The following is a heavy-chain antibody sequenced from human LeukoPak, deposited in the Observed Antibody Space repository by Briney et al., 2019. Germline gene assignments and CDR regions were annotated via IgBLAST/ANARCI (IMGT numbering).Heavy chain of an antibody. V-gene: IGHV4-61*02. J-gene: IGHJ5*02. Sequence: PSQTLSLTCTVSGGSISSDSYYWSWIRQPAGKGLEWIGRIYTSGSTNYNPSLESRVTISVDTSKNQFSLKLRSVTAADTAVYYCARNRYYYGSRSYGVPNWFDPWGQGTLVTVSS. CDR2: IYTSGST. CDR3: ARNRYYYGSRSYGVPNWFDP. D-gene: IGHD3-10*01. CDR1: GGSISSDSYY.